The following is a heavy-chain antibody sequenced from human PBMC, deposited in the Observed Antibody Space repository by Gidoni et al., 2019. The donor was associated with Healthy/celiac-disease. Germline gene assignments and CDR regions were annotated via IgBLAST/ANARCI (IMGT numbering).Heavy chain of an antibody. V-gene: IGHV3-66*01. Sequence: EVQLVESGGGLVQPGGSLRLSCAASGFTVSSNYMSWVRQAPGKGLEWVSVIYSGGSTYYADSVKGRFTISRDNSKNTLYLQMNSLRAEDTAVYYCARDDCSSTSCSPDYYYYGMDVWGQGTTVTVSS. J-gene: IGHJ6*02. CDR1: GFTVSSNY. D-gene: IGHD2-2*01. CDR3: ARDDCSSTSCSPDYYYYGMDV. CDR2: IYSGGST.